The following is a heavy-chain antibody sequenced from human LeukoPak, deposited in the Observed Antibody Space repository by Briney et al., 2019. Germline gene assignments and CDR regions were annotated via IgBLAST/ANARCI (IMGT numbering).Heavy chain of an antibody. CDR2: IYYSGST. J-gene: IGHJ5*02. Sequence: SETLSLTCTVSGGSISSSSYYWGWIRQPPGKGLEWIGSIYYSGSTYYNPSLKSRVTISVDTSKNQFSLKLSSVTAADTAGYYCARRLVVVVSSWFDPWGQGTLVTVSS. D-gene: IGHD3-22*01. CDR3: ARRLVVVVSSWFDP. CDR1: GGSISSSSYY. V-gene: IGHV4-39*07.